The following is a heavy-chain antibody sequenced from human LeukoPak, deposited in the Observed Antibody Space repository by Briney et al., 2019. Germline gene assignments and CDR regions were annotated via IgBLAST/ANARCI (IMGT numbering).Heavy chain of an antibody. J-gene: IGHJ3*02. Sequence: GGSFRLSCAASGFTFSDAWMSWVRQAPGKGLEWVGRIKSKTDGGTTDYAAPVKGRFTISRDDSKNTLYLQMNSLKTEDTAVYYCTTTVTLSIATRRVPHVFNIWGQGTTVTVSS. V-gene: IGHV3-15*01. D-gene: IGHD6-6*01. CDR1: GFTFSDAW. CDR2: IKSKTDGGTT. CDR3: TTTVTLSIATRRVPHVFNI.